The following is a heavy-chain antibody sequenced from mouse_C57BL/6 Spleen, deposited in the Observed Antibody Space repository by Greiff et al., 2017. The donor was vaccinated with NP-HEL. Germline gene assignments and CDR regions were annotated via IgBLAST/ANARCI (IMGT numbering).Heavy chain of an antibody. D-gene: IGHD2-1*01. CDR2: IDPNSGGT. V-gene: IGHV1-72*01. J-gene: IGHJ1*03. CDR1: GYTFTSYW. CDR3: ARGDGNYAYWYFDV. Sequence: QVQLQQPGAELVKPGASVKLSCKASGYTFTSYWMHWVKQRPGRGLEWIGRIDPNSGGTTYNEKFKSKATLTVDKPSSTAYMQLSRLTSEDSAGYYCARGDGNYAYWYFDVWGTGTTVTVSS.